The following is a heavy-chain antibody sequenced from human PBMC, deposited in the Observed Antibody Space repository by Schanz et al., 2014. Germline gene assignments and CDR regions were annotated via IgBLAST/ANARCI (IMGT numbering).Heavy chain of an antibody. Sequence: QVQLLQSGSEVKKPGASVKVSCEISGYTVSALAMHWARQAPGKGLEWLGGFDVEDGETIYAQKFQSRVTMTEDTTTETAFMELSVLRCGDSAVYYSASNSAFRLVQGSNAFDAWGQGTMVTVSS. J-gene: IGHJ3*01. CDR1: GYTVSALA. CDR2: FDVEDGET. D-gene: IGHD3-10*01. V-gene: IGHV1-24*01. CDR3: ASNSAFRLVQGSNAFDA.